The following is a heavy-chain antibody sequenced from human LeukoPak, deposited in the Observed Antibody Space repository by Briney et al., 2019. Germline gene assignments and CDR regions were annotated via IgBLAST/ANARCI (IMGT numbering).Heavy chain of an antibody. D-gene: IGHD6-13*01. V-gene: IGHV3-33*01. CDR3: VRGVGVSRFNYLDS. J-gene: IGHJ4*02. CDR2: IWYDASNK. CDR1: GFTFSSFG. Sequence: AGGSLRLSCAASGFTFSSFGMHWVRQAPGKGLEWVAGIWYDASNKYYADSVKGRFTISRDNSKNTLYLQMNSLRDDDTAVYYCVRGVGVSRFNYLDSWGQGTLVIVSS.